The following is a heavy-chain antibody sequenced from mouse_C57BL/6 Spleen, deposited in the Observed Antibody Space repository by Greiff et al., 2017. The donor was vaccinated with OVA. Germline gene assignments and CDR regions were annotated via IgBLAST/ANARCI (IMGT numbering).Heavy chain of an antibody. CDR2: IWSGGST. J-gene: IGHJ1*03. Sequence: QVQLKQSGPGLVQPSQSLSITCTVSGFSLTSYGVHWVRQSPGKGLEWLGVIWSGGSTDYNAAFISRLSISKDNSKSQVFCKMNSLQADDTAIYYGARRDYYGRGSVYWYFDVWGTGTTVTVSS. D-gene: IGHD1-1*01. CDR3: ARRDYYGRGSVYWYFDV. CDR1: GFSLTSYG. V-gene: IGHV2-2*01.